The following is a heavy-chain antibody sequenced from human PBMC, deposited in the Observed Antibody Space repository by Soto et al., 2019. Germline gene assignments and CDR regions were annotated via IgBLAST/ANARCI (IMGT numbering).Heavy chain of an antibody. CDR2: IYYSGST. J-gene: IGHJ5*02. V-gene: IGHV4-59*08. CDR1: GGSISSYY. CDR3: AKTNRYQPNNWFDP. Sequence: PSETLSLTCTVSGGSISSYYWSWIRQPPGKGLEWIGYIYYSGSTNYNPSLKSRVTISVDTSKNQFSLKLSSVTAADTAVYYCAKTNRYQPNNWFDPWGQGTLVTVSS. D-gene: IGHD2-2*01.